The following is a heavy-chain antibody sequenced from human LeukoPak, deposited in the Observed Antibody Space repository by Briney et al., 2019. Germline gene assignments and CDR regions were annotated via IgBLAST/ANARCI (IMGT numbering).Heavy chain of an antibody. Sequence: GGSLRLSCAASGFTFSSYAMSWVRHAPGKGLEWVSAISGSGGSTYYADSVKGRFTISRDNSKNTLYLQMNSLRAEDTAVYYCAKDGLWSGYSLDYWGQGTLVTVSS. J-gene: IGHJ4*02. CDR2: ISGSGGST. D-gene: IGHD3-3*01. V-gene: IGHV3-23*01. CDR3: AKDGLWSGYSLDY. CDR1: GFTFSSYA.